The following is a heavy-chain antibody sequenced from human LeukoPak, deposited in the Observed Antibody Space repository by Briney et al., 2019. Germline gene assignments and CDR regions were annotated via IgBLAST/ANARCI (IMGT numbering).Heavy chain of an antibody. D-gene: IGHD4-17*01. J-gene: IGHJ1*01. V-gene: IGHV3-11*01. CDR3: AKGHTYGMT. CDR1: GFTFSDLY. Sequence: GGSLRLSCAASGFTFSDLYMSWLRQTPGKGLEWVSYISSTGTAMDYADSVKGRFTISRDNTKDSLFLQMNNLGVEDTAVYYCAKGHTYGMTWGQGTLVTVSS. CDR2: ISSTGTAM.